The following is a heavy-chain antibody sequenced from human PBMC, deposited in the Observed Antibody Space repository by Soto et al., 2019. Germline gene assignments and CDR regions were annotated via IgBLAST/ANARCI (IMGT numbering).Heavy chain of an antibody. CDR1: GYTFTSYD. D-gene: IGHD3-22*01. J-gene: IGHJ4*02. CDR3: ARGGYFDSSNYLAY. V-gene: IGHV1-3*01. Sequence: ASVKFYCKASGYTFTSYDINWVRQAPGRGLEWMGWINPGNGNTKYSQQFQGRVIIDRDTSASTAYMELSSLRSEDTAVYYCARGGYFDSSNYLAYWGLGTLVTVSS. CDR2: INPGNGNT.